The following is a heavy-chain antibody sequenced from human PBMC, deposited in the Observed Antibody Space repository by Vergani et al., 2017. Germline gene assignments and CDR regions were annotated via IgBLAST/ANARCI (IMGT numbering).Heavy chain of an antibody. D-gene: IGHD2-15*01. Sequence: QVQLQASGPGRVKPSQTLSLTCTMSGGSISAGYYFWSWIRQPAGKGLEGLGHISASGNASHSPSLKTRVSMSVDTSKNQFAWTVTAVTAADTAIYFCARRSGGYYSGGKVHPLRTAFDVWGHGTVVTVSS. CDR1: GGSISAGYYF. V-gene: IGHV4-61*02. J-gene: IGHJ3*01. CDR2: ISASGNA. CDR3: ARRSGGYYSGGKVHPLRTAFDV.